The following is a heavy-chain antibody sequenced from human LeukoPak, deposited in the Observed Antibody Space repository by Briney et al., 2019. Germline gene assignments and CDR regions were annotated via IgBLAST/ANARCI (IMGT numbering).Heavy chain of an antibody. Sequence: ASVKVSCKASGYTFTGYYMHWVRQAPGQGLEWMGWINPNSGGTNYAQKFQGRVTMTRDTSISTAYMELSRLRSDDTAVYYCARVREWLRFNFDYWGQGTLVTVSS. J-gene: IGHJ4*02. CDR2: INPNSGGT. V-gene: IGHV1-2*02. D-gene: IGHD5-12*01. CDR3: ARVREWLRFNFDY. CDR1: GYTFTGYY.